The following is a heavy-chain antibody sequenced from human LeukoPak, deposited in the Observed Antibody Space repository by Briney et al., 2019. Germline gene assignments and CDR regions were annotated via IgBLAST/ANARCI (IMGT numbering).Heavy chain of an antibody. CDR2: VYYTGAS. CDR3: ARRVLTWAFDI. Sequence: PSETLSLTCTVSGGSISSSSYYWGWIRQPPGKGLEWIGSVYYTGASYYNPSLKSRVTISMDTSKKHFSLKLSSVTAADTAVYYCARRVLTWAFDIWGQGTMVTVSS. J-gene: IGHJ3*02. CDR1: GGSISSSSYY. V-gene: IGHV4-39*07.